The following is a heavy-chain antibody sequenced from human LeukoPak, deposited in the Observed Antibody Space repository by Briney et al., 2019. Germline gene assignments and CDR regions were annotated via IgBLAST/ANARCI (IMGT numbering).Heavy chain of an antibody. J-gene: IGHJ4*02. CDR1: GFTFSSYA. CDR2: ISYDGSNK. V-gene: IGHV3-30-3*01. CDR3: AKDSSFDY. Sequence: GGSLRLSCAASGFTFSSYAMHWVRQAPGKGLEWVAVISYDGSNKYYADSVKGRFTISRDNSKNTLYLQMNSLRAEDTAVYYCAKDSSFDYWGQGTLVTVSS.